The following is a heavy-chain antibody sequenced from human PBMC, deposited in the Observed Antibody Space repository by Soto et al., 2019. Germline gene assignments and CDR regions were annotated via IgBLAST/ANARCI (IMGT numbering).Heavy chain of an antibody. D-gene: IGHD5-18*01. CDR1: GYTFTGYY. CDR3: ARAGGNTAMVIWPPRYYYYGMDV. CDR2: INPNSGGT. Sequence: QVQLVQSGAEVKKPGASVKVSCKASGYTFTGYYMHWVRQAPGQGLEWMGWINPNSGGTNYAQKVQGWVTMTRDTSISTAYLELSRLRSDDTAVYYCARAGGNTAMVIWPPRYYYYGMDVWGQGTTVTVSS. V-gene: IGHV1-2*04. J-gene: IGHJ6*02.